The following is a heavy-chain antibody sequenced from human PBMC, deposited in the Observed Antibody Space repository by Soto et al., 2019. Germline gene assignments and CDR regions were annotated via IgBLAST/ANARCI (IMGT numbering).Heavy chain of an antibody. CDR1: GFTFNSYA. CDR2: ISGSGGVT. D-gene: IGHD6-19*01. CDR3: AKGIGGSSGWYYFDY. Sequence: EVQLLESGGGLVQPGGSLRLSCAASGFTFNSYALTWVRQAPGKGLEWVSSISGSGGVTYYADSVKGRFTISRDNSKNRLSLLLYSLRADDSAVYYCAKGIGGSSGWYYFDYWGQGTLVSVSS. J-gene: IGHJ4*02. V-gene: IGHV3-23*01.